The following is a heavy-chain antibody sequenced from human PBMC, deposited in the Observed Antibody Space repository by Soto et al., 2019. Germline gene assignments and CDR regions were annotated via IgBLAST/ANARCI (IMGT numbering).Heavy chain of an antibody. CDR3: ARDQRDIVVVVAGEFDY. CDR1: GYTFTSYY. CDR2: INPSGGST. Sequence: GASVKVSCKASGYTFTSYYMHWVRQAPGQGLEWMGIINPSGGSTSYAQKFQGRVTMTRDTSTSTVYMELSSLRSEDTAVYYCARDQRDIVVVVAGEFDYWGQGTLVTVSS. J-gene: IGHJ4*02. V-gene: IGHV1-46*01. D-gene: IGHD2-15*01.